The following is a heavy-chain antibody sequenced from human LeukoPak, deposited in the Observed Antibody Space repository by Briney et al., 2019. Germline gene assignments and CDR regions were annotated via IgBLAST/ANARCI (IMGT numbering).Heavy chain of an antibody. CDR1: GGSISSSYYY. Sequence: SETLSLTCTVSGGSISSSYYYWGWIRQPPGKGLEWIGSIYYSGSTYYNPSLKSRVTISVDTSMNQFSLKLRSVTAADTAVYYCARGRGIVVVPAALNYYYGMDVWGQGTTVTVSS. D-gene: IGHD2-2*01. CDR2: IYYSGST. CDR3: ARGRGIVVVPAALNYYYGMDV. V-gene: IGHV4-39*01. J-gene: IGHJ6*02.